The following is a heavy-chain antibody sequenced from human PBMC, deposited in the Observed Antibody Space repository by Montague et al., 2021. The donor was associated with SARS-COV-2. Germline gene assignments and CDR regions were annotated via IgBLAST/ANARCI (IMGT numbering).Heavy chain of an antibody. CDR2: INYSGTS. V-gene: IGHV4-59*12. CDR1: DDSISGYY. Sequence: SETLSLTCSITDDSISGYYWAWIWQPPGKGLEWIGFINYSGTSTYSPSLKSRVPITIDTSKKEFSPRLTSLTPADTAMYFCARESSFGIPGRFESGGQGSQATVSS. D-gene: IGHD1-20*01. CDR3: ARESSFGIPGRFES. J-gene: IGHJ4*02.